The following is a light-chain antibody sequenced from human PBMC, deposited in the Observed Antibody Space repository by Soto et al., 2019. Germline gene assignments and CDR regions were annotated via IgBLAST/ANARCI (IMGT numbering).Light chain of an antibody. J-gene: IGKJ4*01. Sequence: EIVLTQSPATLSFSPGERATLSCRASQSVGTYFSWYQQKPGQAPRLLIYDSSNRATGIPARFSGSGSGTDFTLTISSLEPEDFAVYYCQQRRDWPSTFGGGTKVEIK. V-gene: IGKV3-11*01. CDR2: DSS. CDR1: QSVGTY. CDR3: QQRRDWPST.